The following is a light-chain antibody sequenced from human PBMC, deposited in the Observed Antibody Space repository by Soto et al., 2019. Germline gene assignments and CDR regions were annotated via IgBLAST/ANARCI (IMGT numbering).Light chain of an antibody. J-gene: IGKJ4*01. CDR1: QDFSNY. CDR2: VAS. Sequence: DIQLTQSPSFLSASIGDRVTITCRASQDFSNYLAWYQQTPGKAPKLLIYVASSLQSGVPSRFSGSGSGTEFSLTISSLQPEDFATYYCQQLDSFPLTFGGGTKVEIK. V-gene: IGKV1-9*01. CDR3: QQLDSFPLT.